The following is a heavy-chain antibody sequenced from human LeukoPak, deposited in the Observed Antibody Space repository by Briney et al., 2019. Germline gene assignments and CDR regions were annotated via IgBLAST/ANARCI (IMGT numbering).Heavy chain of an antibody. D-gene: IGHD4-23*01. CDR2: ISYSGTT. Sequence: SETLSLTCTVSGDSISSSTDYWSYIRQPPGKGLEWIGSISYSGTTYYNPSLKSRVTISIDPSRNQFSLKVTSVTAAGTAAYYCAREGLDYGGTLNWFDPWGQGTLVTVSS. CDR1: GDSISSSTDY. CDR3: AREGLDYGGTLNWFDP. V-gene: IGHV4-39*07. J-gene: IGHJ5*02.